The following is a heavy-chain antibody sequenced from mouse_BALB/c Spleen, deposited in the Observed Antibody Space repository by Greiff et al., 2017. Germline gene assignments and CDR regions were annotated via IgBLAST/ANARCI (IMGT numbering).Heavy chain of an antibody. CDR3: ARVYDGYYVRYAMDY. V-gene: IGHV2-9*02. CDR2: IWAGGST. Sequence: QVQLKESGPGLVAPSQSLSITCTVSGFSLTSYGVHWVRQPPGKGLEWLGVIWAGGSTNYNSALMSRLSISKDNSKSQVFLKMNSLQTDDTAMYYCARVYDGYYVRYAMDYWGQGTSVTVSS. D-gene: IGHD2-3*01. CDR1: GFSLTSYG. J-gene: IGHJ4*01.